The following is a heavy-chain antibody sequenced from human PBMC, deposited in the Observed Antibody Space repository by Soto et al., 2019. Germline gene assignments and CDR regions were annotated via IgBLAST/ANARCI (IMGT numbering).Heavy chain of an antibody. V-gene: IGHV1-3*01. CDR3: ARDPSNYYDSSGYSYYFDY. J-gene: IGHJ4*02. Sequence: ASVKVSCKASGYTFTSYAMHWVRQAPGQRLEWMGWINAGHGNTKYSQKFQGRVTITRDTSESTAYMELSSLRSEDTAVYYCARDPSNYYDSSGYSYYFDYWGQGTLVTAPQ. CDR2: INAGHGNT. D-gene: IGHD3-22*01. CDR1: GYTFTSYA.